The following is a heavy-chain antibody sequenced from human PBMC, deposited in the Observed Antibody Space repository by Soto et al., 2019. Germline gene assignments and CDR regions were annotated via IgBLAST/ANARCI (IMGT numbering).Heavy chain of an antibody. CDR1: GGSISSYY. CDR2: IYTSGST. D-gene: IGHD2-2*01. V-gene: IGHV4-4*07. Sequence: QVQLQESGPGLVKPSETLSLTCTVSGGSISSYYWSWIRQPAGKGLEWIGRIYTSGSTNYNPSLKSRVTMSVDTSKNQFSLKLSSVTAADTAVYYCARDGLHCSSTNCYFDYWGQGTLVTVSS. CDR3: ARDGLHCSSTNCYFDY. J-gene: IGHJ4*02.